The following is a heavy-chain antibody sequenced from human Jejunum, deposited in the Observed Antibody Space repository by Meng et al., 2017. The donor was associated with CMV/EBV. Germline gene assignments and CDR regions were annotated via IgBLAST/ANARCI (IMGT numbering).Heavy chain of an antibody. CDR1: YTFTGNY. CDR3: ARLPAMATIYYFFDY. D-gene: IGHD5-24*01. J-gene: IGHJ4*02. CDR2: INPNGGGT. V-gene: IGHV1-2*02. Sequence: YTFTGNYIPWVRQAPGQGLEWMGWINPNGGGTNYAQKFQGRVTMTRDTSINTVYMNLSSLRSDDTAVYYCARLPAMATIYYFFDYWGQGTLVTVSS.